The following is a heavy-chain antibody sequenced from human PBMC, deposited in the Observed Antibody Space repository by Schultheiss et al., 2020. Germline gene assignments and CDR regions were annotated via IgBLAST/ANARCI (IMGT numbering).Heavy chain of an antibody. V-gene: IGHV3-11*01. Sequence: GESLKISCATSGFTFSDYYMNWIRQAPGRGLEWVSHISSSGTTIYYADSVKGRFTISRDNAKNSLYLQMNSLRAEDTAVYYCARAAGYSSSWSIAYFDYWGQGTLVTVSS. CDR2: ISSSGTTI. J-gene: IGHJ4*02. D-gene: IGHD6-13*01. CDR1: GFTFSDYY. CDR3: ARAAGYSSSWSIAYFDY.